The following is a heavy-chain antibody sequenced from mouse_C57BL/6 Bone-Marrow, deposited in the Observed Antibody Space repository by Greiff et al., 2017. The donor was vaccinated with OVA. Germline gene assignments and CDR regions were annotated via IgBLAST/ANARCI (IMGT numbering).Heavy chain of an antibody. J-gene: IGHJ4*01. CDR3: ARSGFMDY. CDR2: IYPGDGDT. CDR1: GYAFSSSW. V-gene: IGHV1-82*01. Sequence: VQLQQSGPELVKPGASVKLSCKASGYAFSSSWMNWVKQRPGKGLEWIGRIYPGDGDTNYNGKFKGKATLTADKSSSTAYMQLSSLTSEDSAVYFCARSGFMDYWGQGTSVTVSS. D-gene: IGHD3-1*01.